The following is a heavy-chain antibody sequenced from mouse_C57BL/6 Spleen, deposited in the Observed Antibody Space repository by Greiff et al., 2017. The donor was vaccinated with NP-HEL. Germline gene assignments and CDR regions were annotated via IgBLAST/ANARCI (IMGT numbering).Heavy chain of an antibody. CDR2: ISSGSSTI. V-gene: IGHV5-17*01. D-gene: IGHD1-1*01. Sequence: EVMLVESGGGLVKPGGSLKLSCAASGFTFSDYGMHWVRQAPEKGLEWVAYISSGSSTIYYADTVKGRFTISRDNAKNTLFLQMTSLRSEDTAMYYCARFITTVVAYDGYFDVWGTGTTVTVSS. J-gene: IGHJ1*03. CDR1: GFTFSDYG. CDR3: ARFITTVVAYDGYFDV.